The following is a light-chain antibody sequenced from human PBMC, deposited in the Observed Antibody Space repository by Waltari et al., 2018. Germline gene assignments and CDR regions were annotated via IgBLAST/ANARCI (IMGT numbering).Light chain of an antibody. CDR1: QSISGS. J-gene: IGKJ4*01. CDR2: AAS. V-gene: IGKV1-39*01. Sequence: DIQMTQSPSSLSASVGDRVTITCRASQSISGSLNWYQQKPGKAPKLLIYAASSLPRGVPSRFSGSASGTYFTLTISSLQPEDFATYYCLQTYSTPLTFGGGTNVDIK. CDR3: LQTYSTPLT.